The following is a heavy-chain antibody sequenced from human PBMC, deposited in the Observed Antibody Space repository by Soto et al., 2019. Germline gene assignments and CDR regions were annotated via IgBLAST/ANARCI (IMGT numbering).Heavy chain of an antibody. V-gene: IGHV4-4*02. CDR1: GGSVSRRKW. Sequence: PSETLSLTCAVSGGSVSRRKWWSLFRQPPGRGLEWIGEIYDNDRANYSPSLKSRVTMSVDKSKNQFSLRLRSVTAADTAVYYCARVSRDPDWFDPWGQGILVTFSS. J-gene: IGHJ5*02. CDR3: ARVSRDPDWFDP. CDR2: IYDNDRA.